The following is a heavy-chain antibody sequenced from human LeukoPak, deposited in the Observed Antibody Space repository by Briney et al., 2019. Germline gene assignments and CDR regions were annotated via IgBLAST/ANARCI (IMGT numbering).Heavy chain of an antibody. Sequence: PSETLSLTCTVSGGSISSSNSYWGWIRQPPGKGLEWIGSIYYSGSTYYNPSLKSRVTISVDTSKNQFSLRLSSVTAADTAVYYCARYGSGSYSDDHFQHWGQGTLVTVSS. D-gene: IGHD3-10*01. J-gene: IGHJ1*01. V-gene: IGHV4-39*01. CDR3: ARYGSGSYSDDHFQH. CDR2: IYYSGST. CDR1: GGSISSSNSY.